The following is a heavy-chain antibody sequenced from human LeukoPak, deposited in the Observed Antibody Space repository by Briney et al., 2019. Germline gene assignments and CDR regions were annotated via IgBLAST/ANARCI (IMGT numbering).Heavy chain of an antibody. V-gene: IGHV3-66*01. CDR3: ARGRTTVTPEFDY. CDR2: IYSGGST. J-gene: IGHJ4*02. Sequence: PGGSLRLSCAASGFTVSSNYMSRVRQAPGKGLEWVSVIYSGGSTYYADSVKGRFTISRDNSKNTLYLQMNSLRAEDTAVYYCARGRTTVTPEFDYWGQGTLVTVSS. D-gene: IGHD4-17*01. CDR1: GFTVSSNY.